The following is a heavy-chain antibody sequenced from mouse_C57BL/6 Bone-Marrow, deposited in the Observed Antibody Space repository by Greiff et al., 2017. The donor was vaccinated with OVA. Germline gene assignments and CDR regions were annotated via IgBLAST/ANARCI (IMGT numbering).Heavy chain of an antibody. CDR2: ISSGGSYT. CDR3: ASLSRRYYAMDD. Sequence: EVMLVESGGDLVKPGGSLKLSCAASGFTFSSYGMSWVRQTPDKRLEWVATISSGGSYTYYHDSVKGRFTISRDNAKNTLYLQLSSLKAEDTAMYYCASLSRRYYAMDDWGQGTSVTVAS. CDR1: GFTFSSYG. J-gene: IGHJ4*01. D-gene: IGHD6-1*01. V-gene: IGHV5-6*01.